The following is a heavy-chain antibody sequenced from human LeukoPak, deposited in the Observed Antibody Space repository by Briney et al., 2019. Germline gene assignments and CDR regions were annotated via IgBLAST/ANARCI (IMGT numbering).Heavy chain of an antibody. CDR3: ARDSYYDILTGYYVGFDY. CDR1: GYTFTSYG. D-gene: IGHD3-9*01. J-gene: IGHJ4*02. CDR2: ISAYNGNT. V-gene: IGHV1-18*01. Sequence: ASVKVSCKVSGYTFTSYGISWVRQAPGQGLEWMGWISAYNGNTNYAQKLQGRVTMTTDTSTSTAYMELRSLRSDDTAVYYCARDSYYDILTGYYVGFDYWGQGTLVTVSS.